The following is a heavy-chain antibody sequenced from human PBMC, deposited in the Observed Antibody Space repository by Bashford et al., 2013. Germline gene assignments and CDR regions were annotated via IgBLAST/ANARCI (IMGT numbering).Heavy chain of an antibody. CDR2: INVDDGDT. J-gene: IGHJ4*02. V-gene: IGHV1-3*01. D-gene: IGHD4-17*01. CDR3: ARSPKNYGDYLFDY. Sequence: WVRQAPGQSLEWMGWINVDDGDTKYSQKFQGRVTITRDTSANTAYMELSSLISEDTAVYYCARSPKNYGDYLFDYWGQGTLVTVSS.